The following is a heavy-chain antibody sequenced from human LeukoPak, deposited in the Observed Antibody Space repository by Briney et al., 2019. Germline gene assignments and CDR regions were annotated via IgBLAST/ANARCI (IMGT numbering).Heavy chain of an antibody. J-gene: IGHJ5*02. CDR1: GGSISSYY. V-gene: IGHV4-59*12. CDR3: ARDLQVDWFDP. Sequence: SETLSLTCTVSGGSISSYYWSWIRQPPGKGLEWIGYIYYSGSTNYNPSLKSRVTISVDTSKNQFSLKLSSVTAADTAVYYCARDLQVDWFDPWGQGTLVTVSS. D-gene: IGHD2-8*02. CDR2: IYYSGST.